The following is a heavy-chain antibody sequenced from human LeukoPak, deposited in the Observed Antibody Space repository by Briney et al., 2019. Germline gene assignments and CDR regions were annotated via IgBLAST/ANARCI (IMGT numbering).Heavy chain of an antibody. V-gene: IGHV1-2*02. D-gene: IGHD3-22*01. Sequence: ASVKVSCKASGYTFTGYYLHWVWQAPGQGLEWLGWINPNSGGTNYAQKFQGRVTITADKSTSTAYMELSSLRSEDTAVYYCATGGDYYDSSGYWYWGQGTLVTVSS. CDR1: GYTFTGYY. CDR3: ATGGDYYDSSGYWY. J-gene: IGHJ4*02. CDR2: INPNSGGT.